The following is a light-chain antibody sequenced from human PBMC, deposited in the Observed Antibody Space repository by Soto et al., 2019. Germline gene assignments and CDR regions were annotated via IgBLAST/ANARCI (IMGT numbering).Light chain of an antibody. CDR3: QQYGTLLT. CDR1: QSVTSSY. CDR2: GAS. Sequence: EIVLTQSPGTLSLSPGERATLSCTASQSVTSSYLAWYQQKPGQAPRLLIYGASSRATGLPDRFSGSGSGTDFTLTISKLEPEVFAVYYFQQYGTLLTFGGGTEVDIK. V-gene: IGKV3-20*01. J-gene: IGKJ4*01.